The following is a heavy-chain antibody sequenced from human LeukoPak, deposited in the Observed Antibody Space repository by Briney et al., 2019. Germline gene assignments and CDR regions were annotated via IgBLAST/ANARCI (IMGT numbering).Heavy chain of an antibody. CDR3: AKDQPAILPRLEYSSSSPRTVNWFDP. V-gene: IGHV3-30*02. CDR2: IRYDGSNK. J-gene: IGHJ5*02. CDR1: GFTFSSYW. D-gene: IGHD6-6*01. Sequence: GGSLRLSCAASGFTFSSYWMSWVRQAPGKGLEWVAFIRYDGSNKYYADSVKGRFTISRDNSKNTLYLQMNSLRAEDTAVYYCAKDQPAILPRLEYSSSSPRTVNWFDPWGQGTLVTVSS.